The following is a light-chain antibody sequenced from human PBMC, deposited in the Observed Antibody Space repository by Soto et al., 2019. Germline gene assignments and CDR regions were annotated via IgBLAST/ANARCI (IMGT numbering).Light chain of an antibody. CDR1: SSDVGGSNY. V-gene: IGLV2-14*01. CDR3: SSYTSSGTRYV. CDR2: DVR. J-gene: IGLJ1*01. Sequence: QSALTQPASVSGSPGQSITISCTGTSSDVGGSNYVSWYQQHPGKAPKLMIYDVRNRPSGISNRFSGSKSGNTASLTISGLQDEDEAEYYCSSYTSSGTRYVFGTGTKVTVL.